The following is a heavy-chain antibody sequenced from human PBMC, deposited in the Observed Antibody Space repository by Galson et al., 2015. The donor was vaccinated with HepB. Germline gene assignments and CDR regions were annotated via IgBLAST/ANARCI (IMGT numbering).Heavy chain of an antibody. Sequence: SVKVSCKASGYTFTSYGISWVRQAPGQGLEWMGWISAYNGNTNYAQKLQGRVTMTTDTSTSTAYMELRSLRSDDTAVYYCARDGGAAYCDGDCEYYYYGMDVWGQGTTVTVSS. J-gene: IGHJ6*02. CDR3: ARDGGAAYCDGDCEYYYYGMDV. CDR2: ISAYNGNT. D-gene: IGHD2-21*02. V-gene: IGHV1-18*01. CDR1: GYTFTSYG.